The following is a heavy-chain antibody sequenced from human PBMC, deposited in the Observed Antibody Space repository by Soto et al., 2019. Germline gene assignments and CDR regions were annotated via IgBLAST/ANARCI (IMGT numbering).Heavy chain of an antibody. CDR3: AMIPTFMVRTPGDH. D-gene: IGHD3-10*01. Sequence: EVQLLESGGDLVQPGGSLRLSCTTSGFRFSDSAMDWFRQAPGKGLAWVSRIGFTTTYYADSVKGRFIITRDNSKNTVYLQMNNLRVEDTAVYYCAMIPTFMVRTPGDHWGQGTPVIVSS. V-gene: IGHV3-23*01. CDR1: GFRFSDSA. CDR2: IGFTTT. J-gene: IGHJ4*02.